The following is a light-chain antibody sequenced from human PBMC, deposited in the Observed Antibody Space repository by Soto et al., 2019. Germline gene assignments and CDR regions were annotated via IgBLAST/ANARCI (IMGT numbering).Light chain of an antibody. J-gene: IGKJ1*01. CDR3: QQYGSSGT. CDR2: GAS. CDR1: QSVSNNY. V-gene: IGKV3-20*01. Sequence: IALTQSPGTLSLSPVERATLSCIASQSVSNNYLAWYQQKPGQAPRLLIYGASNRATGIPDRLSGSGSGTEFTLTISRMEPEDFAVYYCQQYGSSGTFGQGTKVDI.